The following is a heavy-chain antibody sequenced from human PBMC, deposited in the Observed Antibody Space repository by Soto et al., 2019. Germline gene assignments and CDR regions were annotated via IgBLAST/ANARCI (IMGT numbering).Heavy chain of an antibody. J-gene: IGHJ6*02. D-gene: IGHD4-17*01. CDR2: VYYSGTT. V-gene: IGHV4-39*07. CDR3: ARVNYGNYYYYYGMDV. Sequence: SETLSLTCTVSGGSISSSSYYWAWVRQPPGKGLEWIGSVYYSGTTYYNPSLKSRVTISEDTSKNQFSLKLNSVTAADTAVYYCARVNYGNYYYYYGMDVWGQGTTVTVSS. CDR1: GGSISSSSYY.